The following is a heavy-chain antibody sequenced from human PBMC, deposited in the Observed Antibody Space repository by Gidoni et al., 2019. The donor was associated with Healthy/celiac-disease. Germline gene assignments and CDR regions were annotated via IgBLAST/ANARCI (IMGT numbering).Heavy chain of an antibody. CDR2: ISSSSSYT. Sequence: QVQLVESGGGLVKPGGSLRLSCAASGFTFSDYYMRWIRQAPGKGLEWVSYISSSSSYTNYADSVKGRFTISRDNAKNSLYLQMNSLRAEDTAVYYCARETDTYYYGSGSYYGPFDYWGQGTLVTVSS. V-gene: IGHV3-11*06. D-gene: IGHD3-10*01. J-gene: IGHJ4*02. CDR1: GFTFSDYY. CDR3: ARETDTYYYGSGSYYGPFDY.